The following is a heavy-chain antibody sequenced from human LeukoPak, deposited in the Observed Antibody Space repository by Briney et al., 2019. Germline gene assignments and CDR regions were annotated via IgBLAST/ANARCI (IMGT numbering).Heavy chain of an antibody. D-gene: IGHD3-3*01. V-gene: IGHV5-51*01. CDR3: ARQVFGNHYFDY. Sequence: GESLKIFCKGSGYSFTSYWIGWVRQLPGKGLEWMGIIYPGDSDTRYSPPFQGHVTISADKSISTAYLQWTSLKASDTAMYYGARQVFGNHYFDYWGQGTLVTVSS. CDR1: GYSFTSYW. J-gene: IGHJ4*02. CDR2: IYPGDSDT.